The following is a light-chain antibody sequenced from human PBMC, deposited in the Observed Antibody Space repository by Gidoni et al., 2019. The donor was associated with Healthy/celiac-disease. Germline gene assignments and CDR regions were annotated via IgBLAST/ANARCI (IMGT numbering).Light chain of an antibody. Sequence: QSALTKPASVYGSPGQAITISCTGTSSDVGGYNYVSWYQQHPGKAPKLMIYEVSNRPSGVSNRFSGSKSGNTASLTISGLQAEDEADYYCSSYTSSSSNYVFGTGTKVTVL. V-gene: IGLV2-14*01. J-gene: IGLJ1*01. CDR1: SSDVGGYNY. CDR2: EVS. CDR3: SSYTSSSSNYV.